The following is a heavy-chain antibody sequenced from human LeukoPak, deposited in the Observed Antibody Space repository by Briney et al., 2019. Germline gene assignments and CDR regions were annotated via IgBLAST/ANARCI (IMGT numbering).Heavy chain of an antibody. V-gene: IGHV4-34*01. Sequence: PSETLSLTNDPYWGSFSGYYWSRVHQPPGGRQEWLGEINHSGGTNYNPPLKSRVTISGDTSKNQFSLKLSSVTAADTAVYYCARGMKWAYYYDSSGRRDDAFDIWGQGTMVTVSS. CDR2: INHSGGT. J-gene: IGHJ3*02. D-gene: IGHD3-22*01. CDR1: WGSFSGYY. CDR3: ARGMKWAYYYDSSGRRDDAFDI.